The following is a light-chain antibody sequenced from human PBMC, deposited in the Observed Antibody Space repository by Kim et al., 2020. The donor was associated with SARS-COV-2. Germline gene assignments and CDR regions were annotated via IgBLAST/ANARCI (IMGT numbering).Light chain of an antibody. CDR2: GAS. CDR3: QQYNNWPPMYT. V-gene: IGKV3-15*01. Sequence: EIVMTQSPGTLSVSPGERATLSCRASQSVSRNLAWYQHKPGQAPRLIIYGASNRAIGVPDRFSGSGSGTEFTLTISSLQSEDFALYYCQQYNNWPPMYTFGQGTKLEIK. CDR1: QSVSRN. J-gene: IGKJ2*01.